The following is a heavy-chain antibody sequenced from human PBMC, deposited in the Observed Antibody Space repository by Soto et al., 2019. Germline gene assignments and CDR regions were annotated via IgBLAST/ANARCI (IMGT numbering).Heavy chain of an antibody. J-gene: IGHJ6*02. CDR2: IYYSGST. V-gene: IGHV4-59*01. D-gene: IGHD2-15*01. Sequence: SETLSLTCTVSGGSISSYYWSWIRQPPGKGLEWIGYIYYSGSTNYNPSLKSRVTISVDTSKNQFSLKLSSVTAADTAVYYCARDKLLTGGRYYSYCGMDVWGQGTTVTVSS. CDR3: ARDKLLTGGRYYSYCGMDV. CDR1: GGSISSYY.